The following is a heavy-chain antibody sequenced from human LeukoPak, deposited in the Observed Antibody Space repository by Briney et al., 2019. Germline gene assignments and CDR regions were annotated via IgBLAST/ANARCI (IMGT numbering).Heavy chain of an antibody. CDR2: ISHTGHT. J-gene: IGHJ4*02. Sequence: SETLSLTCAVYGGSFTSYYWSWIRQPPGKGLEWIGEISHTGHTNYNPCLKSRVTMSVETSKNQLSLILSSVTAADTAVYYCARGPYSSDAGYWGQGTLVTVSS. CDR1: GGSFTSYY. V-gene: IGHV4-34*01. CDR3: ARGPYSSDAGY. D-gene: IGHD6-25*01.